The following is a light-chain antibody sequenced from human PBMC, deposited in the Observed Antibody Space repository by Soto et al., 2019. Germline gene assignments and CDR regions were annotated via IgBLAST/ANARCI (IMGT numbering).Light chain of an antibody. CDR1: SSNIGAGYD. Sequence: QAVVTQPPSVSGAPGQRVTISCTGSSSNIGAGYDVHWYQQLPGTAPKLLIFDNSNRPSGVPDRISGSRSGTSASLAITGLQAEDEADYYCQSYDSSLSGSVVFGGGTQLTVL. CDR2: DNS. J-gene: IGLJ2*01. CDR3: QSYDSSLSGSVV. V-gene: IGLV1-40*01.